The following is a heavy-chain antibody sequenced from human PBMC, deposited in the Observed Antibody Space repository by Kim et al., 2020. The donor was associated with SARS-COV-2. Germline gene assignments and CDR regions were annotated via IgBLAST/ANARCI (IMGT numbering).Heavy chain of an antibody. Sequence: SVKVSCKASGGTFNTYAISWVRQAPGQGLEWMGGIIPIFGTASYAQKFEGRVTITAHESTTTAYMELSSLRSEDTAVYYCAREGSSSLSVDYFYGMDVWGQGTTVTVSS. D-gene: IGHD2-2*01. J-gene: IGHJ6*02. V-gene: IGHV1-69*13. CDR1: GGTFNTYA. CDR3: AREGSSSLSVDYFYGMDV. CDR2: IIPIFGTA.